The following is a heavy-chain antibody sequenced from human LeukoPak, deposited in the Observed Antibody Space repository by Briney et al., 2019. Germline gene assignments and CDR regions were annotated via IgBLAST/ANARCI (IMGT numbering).Heavy chain of an antibody. Sequence: GESLKISCKGPGYSFTSYWIGWVRQMPGKGLEWMGIIYPGDSDTRYSPSFQGQVTISADKSISTAYLQWSSLKASDTAMYYCARISMVRGVMEAFDIWGQGTMVTVSS. J-gene: IGHJ3*02. CDR1: GYSFTSYW. V-gene: IGHV5-51*01. CDR3: ARISMVRGVMEAFDI. CDR2: IYPGDSDT. D-gene: IGHD3-10*01.